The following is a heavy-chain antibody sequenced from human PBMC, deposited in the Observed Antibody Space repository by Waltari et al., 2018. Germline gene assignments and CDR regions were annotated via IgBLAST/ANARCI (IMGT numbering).Heavy chain of an antibody. CDR2: IYTSGST. D-gene: IGHD1-26*01. V-gene: IGHV4-61*09. J-gene: IGHJ4*02. CDR3: AGKDPGAFDY. Sequence: QVQLQESGPGLVKPSQTLSLTCSASGGSIRSGSYSWSWIRQPAGKGLEWIGYIYTSGSTNYNPSLKSRVTISVDTSKNQFSLKLSYVTGADTAVYYCAGKDPGAFDYWGQGTLDTVSS. CDR1: GGSIRSGSYS.